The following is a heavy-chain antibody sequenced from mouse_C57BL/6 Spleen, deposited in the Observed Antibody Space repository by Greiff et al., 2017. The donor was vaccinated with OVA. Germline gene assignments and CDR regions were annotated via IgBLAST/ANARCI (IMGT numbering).Heavy chain of an antibody. V-gene: IGHV10-3*01. J-gene: IGHJ4*01. Sequence: EVQLVESGGGLVQPKGSLKLSCAASGFTFNTYAMHWVRQAPGKGLEWVARIRRKSSNYATYYADSVKDRFTISRDDSQSMLYLQMNNLKAEDTAMYYCVRDGWGDYWGQGTSVTVSS. D-gene: IGHD1-1*02. CDR3: VRDGWGDY. CDR1: GFTFNTYA. CDR2: IRRKSSNYAT.